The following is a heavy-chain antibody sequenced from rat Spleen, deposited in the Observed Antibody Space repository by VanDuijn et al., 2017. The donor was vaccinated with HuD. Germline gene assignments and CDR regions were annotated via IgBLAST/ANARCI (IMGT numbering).Heavy chain of an antibody. CDR3: ARGGELDWFAY. CDR1: GFSLTSYN. V-gene: IGHV2-32*01. D-gene: IGHD5-1*01. J-gene: IGHJ3*01. CDR2: IWGDGST. Sequence: QVQLKESGPGLVQPSQTLSLTCTVSGFSLTSYNVHWVRQPPGKGLEWMGVIWGDGSTAYNSAFKSRLSISRDTSKSQVFLKMSSLQTEDTATYYCARGGELDWFAYWGQGTLVTVSS.